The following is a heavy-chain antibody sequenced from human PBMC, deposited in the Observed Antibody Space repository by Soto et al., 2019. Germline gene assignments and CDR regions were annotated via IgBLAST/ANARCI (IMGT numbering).Heavy chain of an antibody. CDR3: ARGLVATINDYYYGMDV. V-gene: IGHV1-18*01. J-gene: IGHJ6*02. D-gene: IGHD5-12*01. CDR1: GYTFSNYG. CDR2: ISVYSYNT. Sequence: ASVKVSCKTSGYTFSNYGIAWVRQAPGQGLEWMGWISVYSYNTNYAQKLQGRVTMTRDTSTSTAYMELRSLRSDDTAVYYCARGLVATINDYYYGMDVWGQGTTVTVSS.